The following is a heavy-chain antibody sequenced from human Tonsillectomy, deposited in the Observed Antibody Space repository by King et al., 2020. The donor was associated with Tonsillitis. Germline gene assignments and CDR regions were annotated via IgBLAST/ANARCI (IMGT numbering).Heavy chain of an antibody. D-gene: IGHD2-21*01. CDR1: GGSISSYY. V-gene: IGHV4-59*01. Sequence: QLQLQESGPGLVKPSETLSLTCTVSGGSISSYYWSWIRQPPGKGLEWIGYIYYSGSTNYNPSLKSRVTISVDTSKNQFSLKLSSVTAADTAVYYCARDKTGIPFSNHDAFDIWGQGTMVTVSS. J-gene: IGHJ3*02. CDR3: ARDKTGIPFSNHDAFDI. CDR2: IYYSGST.